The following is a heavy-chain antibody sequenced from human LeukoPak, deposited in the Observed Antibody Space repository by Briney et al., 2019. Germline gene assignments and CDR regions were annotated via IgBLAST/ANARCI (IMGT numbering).Heavy chain of an antibody. CDR1: GGTFSSYA. CDR3: ARAGYCGGDCYSDY. J-gene: IGHJ4*02. CDR2: IIPIFGTA. Sequence: SVKVSCKASGGTFSSYAISRVRQAPGQGGEWMGGIIPIFGTANYAQKFQGRVTITADESTRTAYMELSSLRSEDTAVYYCARAGYCGGDCYSDYWGQGTLVTVSS. V-gene: IGHV1-69*01. D-gene: IGHD2-21*01.